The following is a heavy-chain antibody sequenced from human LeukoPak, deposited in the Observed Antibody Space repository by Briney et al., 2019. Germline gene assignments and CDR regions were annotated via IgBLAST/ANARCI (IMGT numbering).Heavy chain of an antibody. D-gene: IGHD6-19*01. CDR2: ISAYNGNT. V-gene: IGHV1-18*04. CDR1: GYTFTSYG. J-gene: IGHJ5*02. CDR3: ARDLRTIAVAGYNWFDP. Sequence: ASVKVSCKASGYTFTSYGISWVRQAPGQGLEWMGWISAYNGNTNYAQKLQGRVTMTTDTSTCTAYMELRSLRSDDTAVYYCARDLRTIAVAGYNWFDPWGQGTLVTVSS.